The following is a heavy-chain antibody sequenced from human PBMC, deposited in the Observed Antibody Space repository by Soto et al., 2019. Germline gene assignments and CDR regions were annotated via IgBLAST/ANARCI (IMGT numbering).Heavy chain of an antibody. Sequence: LSLTCSVSGGSINSSSYFWGWVRQPPGKGLEWIGSIYYSGSTYYNPSLRSRVTISVDTSKNQFSLKLSSVTAADTAVFYCARHYSSGSRNWFDPWGQGTLVTVS. CDR1: GGSINSSSYF. CDR2: IYYSGST. D-gene: IGHD6-19*01. V-gene: IGHV4-39*01. CDR3: ARHYSSGSRNWFDP. J-gene: IGHJ5*02.